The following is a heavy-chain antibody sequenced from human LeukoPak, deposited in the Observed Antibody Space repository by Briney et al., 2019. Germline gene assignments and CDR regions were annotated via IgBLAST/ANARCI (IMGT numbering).Heavy chain of an antibody. J-gene: IGHJ4*02. Sequence: PSETLSLACTVSGGSISSSSYYWGWIRQPPGKGLKWIGSIYYSGRTYYNPSLKSRVTISVDTSKNQFSLQLNSVTPEDTAVYYCARARSGSYPDFWGQGTLVTVSS. V-gene: IGHV4-39*01. D-gene: IGHD1-26*01. CDR1: GGSISSSSYY. CDR2: IYYSGRT. CDR3: ARARSGSYPDF.